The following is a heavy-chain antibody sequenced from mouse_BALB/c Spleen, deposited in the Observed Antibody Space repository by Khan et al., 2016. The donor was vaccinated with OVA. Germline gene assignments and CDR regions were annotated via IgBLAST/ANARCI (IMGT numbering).Heavy chain of an antibody. D-gene: IGHD2-1*01. CDR2: ISSGSSTI. CDR1: GFTFSSFG. J-gene: IGHJ1*01. CDR3: ARAGGNFHWYFDV. Sequence: EVQRVESGGGLVQPGGSRKLSCAASGFTFSSFGMHWVRQAPKKGLEWVAYISSGSSTIYYVEQVKGRFTISRASPKNTLFLQMTQLRSEDTAMYYCARAGGNFHWYFDVWGAGTSVTVSS. V-gene: IGHV5-17*02.